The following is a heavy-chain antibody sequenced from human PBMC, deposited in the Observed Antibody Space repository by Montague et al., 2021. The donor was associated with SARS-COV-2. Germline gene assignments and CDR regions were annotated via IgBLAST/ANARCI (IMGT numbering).Heavy chain of an antibody. CDR1: GDSVSSGRYF. Sequence: SETLSLTCTVSGDSVSSGRYFWTWVRQAPGKGLEWIGYIFYFGDVSYNPSLRSRVTMSVDTSNNQFSLRLSSVTAADTAKYYCARVGNYLGFYWSQGTLVTVSS. D-gene: IGHD3-10*01. J-gene: IGHJ4*02. CDR2: IFYFGDV. V-gene: IGHV4-61*01. CDR3: ARVGNYLGFY.